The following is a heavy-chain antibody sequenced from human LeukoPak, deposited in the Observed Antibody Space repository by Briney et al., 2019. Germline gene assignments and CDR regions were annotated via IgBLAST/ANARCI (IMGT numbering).Heavy chain of an antibody. D-gene: IGHD3-10*01. V-gene: IGHV3-23*01. CDR2: ISGSGGGT. Sequence: GGSLRLAWAASGFTFSSYAMSWVRQAPGKGMGWVSAISGSGGGTYYADSVKGRFTISRDNSKNTLYLQMNRMRAEDTAVYYCAKPSWFGEPYFDYWGQGTLVTVSS. CDR3: AKPSWFGEPYFDY. CDR1: GFTFSSYA. J-gene: IGHJ4*02.